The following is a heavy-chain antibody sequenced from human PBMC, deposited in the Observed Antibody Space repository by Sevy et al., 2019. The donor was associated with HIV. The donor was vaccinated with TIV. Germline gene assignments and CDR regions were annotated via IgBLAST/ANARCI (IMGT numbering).Heavy chain of an antibody. Sequence: GESLKISCKGSGYSFTTYWIAWVRQMPGKGLEWMGIIFPGDSDTRYSPSCQGQVTISADNSISTAYLQWSSLNASDTAMYYCARARGIPHYYYGMDVWGQGTTVTVSS. CDR3: ARARGIPHYYYGMDV. J-gene: IGHJ6*02. CDR1: GYSFTTYW. D-gene: IGHD1-26*01. V-gene: IGHV5-51*01. CDR2: IFPGDSDT.